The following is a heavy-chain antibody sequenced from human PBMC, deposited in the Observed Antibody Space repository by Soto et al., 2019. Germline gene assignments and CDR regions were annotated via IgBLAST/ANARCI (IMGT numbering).Heavy chain of an antibody. J-gene: IGHJ6*02. CDR1: GFTFSSYS. Sequence: EVQLVESGGGLVQPGGSLRLSCAASGFTFSSYSMNWVRQAPGKGLEWVSYISSSSSTIYYADSVKGRFTISRDNAKNSLYLQMNSLIAADTAVYYCARADSGYAHGYYYYGMDVWGQGTTVTVSS. V-gene: IGHV3-48*01. CDR2: ISSSSSTI. D-gene: IGHD5-12*01. CDR3: ARADSGYAHGYYYYGMDV.